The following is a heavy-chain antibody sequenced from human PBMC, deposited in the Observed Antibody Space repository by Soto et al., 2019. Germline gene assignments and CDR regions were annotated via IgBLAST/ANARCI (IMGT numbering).Heavy chain of an antibody. D-gene: IGHD2-21*02. J-gene: IGHJ4*02. V-gene: IGHV3-30*18. Sequence: GGSLRLSCAASGFTFSSYGMHWVRQAPGKGLEWVAVISYDGSNKYYADSVKGRFTISRDNSKNTLYLQMNSLRAEDTAVYYCAKDMDHNIVVVTAGIFEYSGQGTLVTVSS. CDR3: AKDMDHNIVVVTAGIFEY. CDR2: ISYDGSNK. CDR1: GFTFSSYG.